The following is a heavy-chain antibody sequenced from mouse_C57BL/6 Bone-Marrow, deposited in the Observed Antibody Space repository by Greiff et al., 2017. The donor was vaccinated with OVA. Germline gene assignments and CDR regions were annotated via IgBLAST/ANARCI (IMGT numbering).Heavy chain of an antibody. V-gene: IGHV1-15*01. CDR1: GYTFTDYE. CDR3: TRGFGAMDY. D-gene: IGHD3-1*01. J-gene: IGHJ4*01. CDR2: IDPETGGT. Sequence: LQESGAELVRPGASVTLSCKASGYTFTDYEMHWVKQTPVHGLEWIGAIDPETGGTAYNQKFKGKAILTADKSSSTAYMELRSLTSEDSAVYYCTRGFGAMDYWGQGTSVTVSS.